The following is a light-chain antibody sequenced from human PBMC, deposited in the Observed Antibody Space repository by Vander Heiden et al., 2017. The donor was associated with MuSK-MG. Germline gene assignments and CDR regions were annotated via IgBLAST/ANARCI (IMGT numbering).Light chain of an antibody. J-gene: IGKJ4*01. CDR2: DAS. V-gene: IGKV1-33*01. Sequence: DIQMTQSPSSLSASVGDRVTITCQASQDISNYLNWYQQKPGKAPKLLIDDASNLETGVPSRFSGSGSGTDFTFTISSLQPEDVATYYCQQDDNLPHTFGGGTKVEIK. CDR1: QDISNY. CDR3: QQDDNLPHT.